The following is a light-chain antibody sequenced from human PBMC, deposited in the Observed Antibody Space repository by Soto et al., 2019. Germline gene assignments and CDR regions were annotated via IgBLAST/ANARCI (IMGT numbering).Light chain of an antibody. CDR3: QQSYSTPT. CDR1: QSISTY. CDR2: AAS. Sequence: DIQMTQSPSSLSASAGDRVTITCRASQSISTYLNWYQQKPGKAPKLLMSAASSLQRAVPSRFSGSGSGTDFTLTISSLQPEDFASYYCQQSYSTPTFGQGTRLEIK. J-gene: IGKJ5*01. V-gene: IGKV1-39*01.